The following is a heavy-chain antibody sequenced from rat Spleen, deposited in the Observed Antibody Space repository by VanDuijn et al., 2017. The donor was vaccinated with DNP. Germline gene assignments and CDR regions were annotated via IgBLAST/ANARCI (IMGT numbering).Heavy chain of an antibody. CDR2: IWGYGTT. Sequence: QVQLKESGPDLVQPSQTLSLTCTVSGFSLTRNSVHWVRQPPGKGLEWVGAIWGYGTTDYDSTLRSRLSISRDTSKSQVFLKMNSLQTEDTAIYFCTRCSGYYFDYWGQGVMVTVSS. J-gene: IGHJ2*01. V-gene: IGHV2-1*01. D-gene: IGHD4-3*01. CDR1: GFSLTRNS. CDR3: TRCSGYYFDY.